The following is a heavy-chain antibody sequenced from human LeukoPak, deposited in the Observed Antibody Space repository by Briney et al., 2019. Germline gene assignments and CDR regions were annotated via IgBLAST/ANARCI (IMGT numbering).Heavy chain of an antibody. CDR1: GGTFSSYA. J-gene: IGHJ4*02. V-gene: IGHV1-69*13. CDR3: ARGGGDYYDSSGYYEIDY. CDR2: IIPIFGTA. D-gene: IGHD3-22*01. Sequence: SVKVSCKASGGTFSSYAISWVRQAPGQGLEWMGGIIPIFGTANYAQKFQGRVTITADESTSTAYMELSRLRSEDTAVYYCARGGGDYYDSSGYYEIDYWGQGTLVTVSS.